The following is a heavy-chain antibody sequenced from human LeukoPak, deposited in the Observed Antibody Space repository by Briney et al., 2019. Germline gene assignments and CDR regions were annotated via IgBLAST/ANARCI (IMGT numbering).Heavy chain of an antibody. CDR2: ISRSSSTI. J-gene: IGHJ4*02. D-gene: IGHD3-10*01. V-gene: IGHV3-48*04. CDR1: GFTFSRYS. Sequence: GGSLRLSFAASGFTFSRYSMNWVRQAPGKGLEWVSYISRSSSTIHYADSVKGRFTISRDNAKSSLFLQMNSLRAEDTAVYYCARDGGATMVRGVATYDSWGQGTLVTVSS. CDR3: ARDGGATMVRGVATYDS.